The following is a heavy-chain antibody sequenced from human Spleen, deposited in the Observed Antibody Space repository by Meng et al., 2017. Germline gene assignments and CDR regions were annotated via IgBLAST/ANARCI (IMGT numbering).Heavy chain of an antibody. Sequence: GESLKISCTASDFTFSGSVVHWVRQAAGKGLEWVGRIRSKRDTSATAYAASVKGRFTISRNDSKNTAYLQMNSLRAGDTTVYYCTNDPLNHWGQGTLVTVSS. CDR1: DFTFSGSV. CDR2: IRSKRDTSAT. D-gene: IGHD1-1*01. V-gene: IGHV3-73*01. J-gene: IGHJ4*02. CDR3: TNDPLNH.